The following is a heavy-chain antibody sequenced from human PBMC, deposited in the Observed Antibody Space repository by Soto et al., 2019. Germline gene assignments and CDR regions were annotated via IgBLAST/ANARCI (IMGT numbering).Heavy chain of an antibody. V-gene: IGHV6-1*01. CDR3: ARSSYSSRTPYFDY. CDR1: GDSVSSNSVA. Sequence: SQTLSLTCVISGDSVSSNSVAWNWIRQSPSRGLEWLGRTYYRSRWYNDYAVSVKSRMTINPDTSKNQFSLQLNSVTPEDTAVYYCARSSYSSRTPYFDYWGQGTLVTVSS. J-gene: IGHJ4*02. CDR2: TYYRSRWYN. D-gene: IGHD6-13*01.